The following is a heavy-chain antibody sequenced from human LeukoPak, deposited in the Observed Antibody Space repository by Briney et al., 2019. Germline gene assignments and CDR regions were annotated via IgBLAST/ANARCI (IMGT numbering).Heavy chain of an antibody. Sequence: KTGGSLRLSCAASGFTFSSYSMNWVRQAPGKGLEWVSSISSSSSYIYYADSVKGRFTISRDNSKNTLYLQMNSLRAEDTAIYYCAKDHANTPVVTNWGQGILVSVSS. CDR2: ISSSSSYI. CDR3: AKDHANTPVVTN. V-gene: IGHV3-21*04. D-gene: IGHD2-21*02. J-gene: IGHJ4*02. CDR1: GFTFSSYS.